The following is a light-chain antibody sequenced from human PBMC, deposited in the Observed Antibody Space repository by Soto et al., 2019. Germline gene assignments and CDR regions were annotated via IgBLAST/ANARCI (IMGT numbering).Light chain of an antibody. V-gene: IGKV1-39*01. CDR2: AAS. Sequence: IQKTQSASSLSASVGETVIISCRASEAIARYLKWYQQKPGKAPKILIYAASSLQSGVPSRFSVSGSGTDFTLTISRLQNEDFATYYCQQRYSTTITFGQGTRLEIK. J-gene: IGKJ5*01. CDR1: EAIARY. CDR3: QQRYSTTIT.